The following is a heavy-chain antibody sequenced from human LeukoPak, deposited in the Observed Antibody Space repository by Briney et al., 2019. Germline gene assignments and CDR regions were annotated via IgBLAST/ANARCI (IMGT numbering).Heavy chain of an antibody. Sequence: SETLSLTCTVSGGSINGYYWSWIRQPPGKGLEWIGYIYYSGSTKYNPSLKSRVTISLDTSKNQFSLRLSSVTAADTAVYYCAREPLRTIFGVVPYYYYGMDVWGQGTTVTVSS. V-gene: IGHV4-59*12. J-gene: IGHJ6*02. CDR2: IYYSGST. CDR3: AREPLRTIFGVVPYYYYGMDV. D-gene: IGHD3-3*01. CDR1: GGSINGYY.